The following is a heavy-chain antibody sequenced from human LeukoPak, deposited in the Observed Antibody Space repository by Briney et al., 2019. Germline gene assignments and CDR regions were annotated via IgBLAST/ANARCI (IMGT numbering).Heavy chain of an antibody. CDR1: GGSFSGYY. D-gene: IGHD3-3*01. Sequence: SETLSLTCAVYGGSFSGYYWSWIRQPPGKGLEWIGEINHSGSTNYNPSLKSRVTISVDTSKNQFSLKLSSVTAADTAVYYCARGRIPIFEVVKFVRRWFDPWGQGTLVTVSS. CDR3: ARGRIPIFEVVKFVRRWFDP. V-gene: IGHV4-34*01. J-gene: IGHJ5*02. CDR2: INHSGST.